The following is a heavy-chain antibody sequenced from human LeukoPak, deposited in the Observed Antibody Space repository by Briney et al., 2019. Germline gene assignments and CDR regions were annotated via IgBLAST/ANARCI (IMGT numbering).Heavy chain of an antibody. V-gene: IGHV3-23*01. CDR3: AKSLLTTASGTGRAFDI. CDR1: GFTFSSYA. D-gene: IGHD1-26*01. CDR2: ISASGDVT. Sequence: GGSLRLSCAASGFTFSSYAMSWVRQAPGKGLEWVSGISASGDVTFHADPVKGRFTISRDNSRNTLYLQMNSLRAEDTAEYYCAKSLLTTASGTGRAFDIWGQGTMVTVSA. J-gene: IGHJ3*02.